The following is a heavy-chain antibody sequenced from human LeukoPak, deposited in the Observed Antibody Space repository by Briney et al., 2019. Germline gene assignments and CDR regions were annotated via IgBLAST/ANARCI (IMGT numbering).Heavy chain of an antibody. CDR2: IYHSGST. Sequence: SETLSLTCAVSGGSISSGGYSWSWIRQPPGKGLEWIGYIYHSGSTYYNPSLKSRVTISVDRSKNQFSLKLSSVTAADTAVYYCARSLAVAGTPFDYWGQGTLVTVSS. V-gene: IGHV4-30-2*01. D-gene: IGHD6-19*01. CDR1: GGSISSGGYS. J-gene: IGHJ4*02. CDR3: ARSLAVAGTPFDY.